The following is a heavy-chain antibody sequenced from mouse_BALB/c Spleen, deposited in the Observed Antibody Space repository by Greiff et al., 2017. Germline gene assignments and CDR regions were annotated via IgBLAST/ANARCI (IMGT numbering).Heavy chain of an antibody. J-gene: IGHJ2*01. CDR2: ISDGGSYT. V-gene: IGHV5-4*02. Sequence: EVQVVESGGGLVKPGGSLKLSCAASGFTFSDYYMYWVRQTPEKRLEWVATISDGGSYTYYPDSVKGRFTISRDNAKNNLYLQMSSLKSEDTAMYYCARGEYGNYFDYWGQGTTLTVSS. D-gene: IGHD2-10*02. CDR3: ARGEYGNYFDY. CDR1: GFTFSDYY.